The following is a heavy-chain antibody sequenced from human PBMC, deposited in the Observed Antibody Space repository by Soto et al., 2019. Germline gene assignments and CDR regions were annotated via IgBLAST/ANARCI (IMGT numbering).Heavy chain of an antibody. CDR2: IYPGDSDT. D-gene: IGHD4-17*01. V-gene: IGHV5-51*01. Sequence: GESLKISCKGSGHSFTSYWIGWVRQMPGKGLEWMGIIYPGDSDTRYSPSFQGQVTISADKSITTAYVQWGSLKASDTAKYYCARHPYGDYDIMDVWGQGTTVTVSS. CDR1: GHSFTSYW. J-gene: IGHJ6*02. CDR3: ARHPYGDYDIMDV.